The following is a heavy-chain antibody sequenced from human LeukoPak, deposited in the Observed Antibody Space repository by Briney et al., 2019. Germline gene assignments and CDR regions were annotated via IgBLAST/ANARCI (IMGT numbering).Heavy chain of an antibody. V-gene: IGHV1-18*01. CDR1: GYTFTSYG. CDR2: ISAYNGNT. J-gene: IGHJ4*02. CDR3: ARGATVNPYYCGSGSYADY. Sequence: ASVKVSCKASGYTFTSYGIRWVRQAPGQGREWMGWISAYNGNTNYAQKLQGRVTMTTDTSTSTAYMELRSLRSDDTAVYYCARGATVNPYYCGSGSYADYWGQGTLVTVSS. D-gene: IGHD3-10*01.